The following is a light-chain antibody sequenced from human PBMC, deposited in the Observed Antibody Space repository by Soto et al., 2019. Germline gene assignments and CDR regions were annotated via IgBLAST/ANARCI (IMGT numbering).Light chain of an antibody. Sequence: EIVMTQSPATLSVSPGERATLSCRASQSVSSNLAWYQQKPGQAPRLLIYGASTRATGIPARFSGSGSGTDFTLTISSLQSEDFSFYYCQHYNNFPFTFGPGTNVDI. V-gene: IGKV3-15*01. CDR2: GAS. CDR1: QSVSSN. CDR3: QHYNNFPFT. J-gene: IGKJ3*01.